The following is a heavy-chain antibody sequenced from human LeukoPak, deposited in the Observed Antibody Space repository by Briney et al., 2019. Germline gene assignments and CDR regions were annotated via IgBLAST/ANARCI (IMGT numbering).Heavy chain of an antibody. J-gene: IGHJ1*01. V-gene: IGHV4-61*01. Sequence: SETLSLTCTVSGGSISSSSYYWSWIRQPPGKGLEWIGYIYYSGSTNYNPSPKSRVTISVDTSKNQFSLKLSSVTAADTAVYYCASSGSFRQQLVKWGQGTLVTVSS. CDR2: IYYSGST. D-gene: IGHD6-13*01. CDR3: ASSGSFRQQLVK. CDR1: GGSISSSSYY.